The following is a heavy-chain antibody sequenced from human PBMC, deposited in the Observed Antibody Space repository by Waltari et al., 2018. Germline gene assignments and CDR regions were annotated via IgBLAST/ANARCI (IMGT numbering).Heavy chain of an antibody. D-gene: IGHD3-10*01. J-gene: IGHJ3*02. CDR3: VRGFDGPNAFDI. CDR2: KNQDGSEK. CDR1: GFTFTIYW. V-gene: IGHV3-7*01. Sequence: EVQLVESGGGLVQPGGSLRLSCAASGFTFTIYWMSWVRQAPGKGLGWGANKNQDGSEKNYVDSVKGRFTISRDNAKNSVYLQMNSLRAEDTAVYYCVRGFDGPNAFDIWGQGTMVTVS.